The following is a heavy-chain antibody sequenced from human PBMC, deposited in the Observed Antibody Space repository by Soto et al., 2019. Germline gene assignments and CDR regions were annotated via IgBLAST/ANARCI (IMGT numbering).Heavy chain of an antibody. D-gene: IGHD1-1*01. CDR2: ITHTGGNT. J-gene: IGHJ6*02. CDR1: GFTLGNYA. Sequence: LRLSCSASGFTLGNYAMRWVLQAPVQVLEHVSVITHTGGNTFYVDSVEGRFTISRDNSKKTLYLQLRSLRREDTAVYYCVKDPAVVSTWEINWKDEDRFSDHFGLEVWGQGITVTVSS. CDR3: VKDPAVVSTWEINWKDEDRFSDHFGLEV. V-gene: IGHV3-64D*09.